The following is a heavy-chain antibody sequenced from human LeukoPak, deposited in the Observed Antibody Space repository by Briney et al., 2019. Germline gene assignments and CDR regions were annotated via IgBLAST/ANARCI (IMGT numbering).Heavy chain of an antibody. D-gene: IGHD6-13*01. CDR3: AKDTWLPEPNSSSWLIDY. Sequence: GGSLRLSCAASGFTFSSYGMHWVRQAPGKGLEWVAFIRYDGSNKYYADSVKGRFTISRDNSKNTLYLQMNSLRAEDTAVYYCAKDTWLPEPNSSSWLIDYWGQGTLVTVSS. CDR1: GFTFSSYG. J-gene: IGHJ4*02. V-gene: IGHV3-30*02. CDR2: IRYDGSNK.